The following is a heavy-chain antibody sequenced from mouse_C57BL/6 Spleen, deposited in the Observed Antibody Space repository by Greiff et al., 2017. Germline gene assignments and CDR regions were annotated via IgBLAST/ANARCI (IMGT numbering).Heavy chain of an antibody. CDR3: ARYYYGRGGY. D-gene: IGHD1-1*01. CDR1: GYTFTSYW. V-gene: IGHV1-55*01. Sequence: QVQLQQPGAELVKPGASVKMSCKASGYTFTSYWITWVKQRPGQGLEWIGDIYPGSGSTNYNEKFKSKATLTVDTASSTANMQLSSLTSEGSAVYYGARYYYGRGGYWGQGTTLTVSS. J-gene: IGHJ2*01. CDR2: IYPGSGST.